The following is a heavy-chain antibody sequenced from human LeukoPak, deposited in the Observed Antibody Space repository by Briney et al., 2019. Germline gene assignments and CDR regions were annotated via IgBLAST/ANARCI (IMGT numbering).Heavy chain of an antibody. CDR3: AREGCSSTSCNIDL. Sequence: SETLSLTCTVSGGSISSYYWSWVRQPAGKGLEWIGRIYTSGSTNYNPSLKSRVTMSVDTSKNQFSLKLSSVTAADTAVYYCAREGCSSTSCNIDLWGRGTLVTVSS. D-gene: IGHD2-2*01. J-gene: IGHJ2*01. CDR2: IYTSGST. V-gene: IGHV4-4*07. CDR1: GGSISSYY.